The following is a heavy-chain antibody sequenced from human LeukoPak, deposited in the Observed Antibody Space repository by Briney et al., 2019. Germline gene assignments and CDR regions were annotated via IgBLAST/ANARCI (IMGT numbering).Heavy chain of an antibody. V-gene: IGHV4-34*01. CDR1: GGSFSGYY. J-gene: IGHJ6*02. Sequence: SETLPLTCAVYGGSFSGYYWSWIRQPPGKGLEWIGEINHSGSTNYNPSLKSRVTISVDTSKNQFSLKLSSVTAADTAVYYCAGRTSGSYYRYGMDVWGQGTTVTVSS. D-gene: IGHD1-26*01. CDR2: INHSGST. CDR3: AGRTSGSYYRYGMDV.